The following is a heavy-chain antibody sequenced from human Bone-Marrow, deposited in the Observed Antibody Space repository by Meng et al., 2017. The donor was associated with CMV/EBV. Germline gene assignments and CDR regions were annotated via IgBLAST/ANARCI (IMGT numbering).Heavy chain of an antibody. CDR1: GYTFTGYY. V-gene: IGHV1-2*02. CDR3: ARVWGIAVAGTGY. J-gene: IGHJ4*02. CDR2: INPNSGGT. Sequence: ASVKVSCKASGYTFTGYYMHWVRQAPGQGLEWMGWINPNSGGTNYAQKFQGRVTMTRDTSISTAYMELSRLRSDDTAVYYCARVWGIAVAGTGYWGQGTLVTVPS. D-gene: IGHD6-19*01.